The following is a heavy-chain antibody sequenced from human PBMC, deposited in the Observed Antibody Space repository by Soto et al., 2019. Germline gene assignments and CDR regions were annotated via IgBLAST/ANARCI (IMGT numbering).Heavy chain of an antibody. V-gene: IGHV1-2*02. CDR3: ARAPGYCSGGSCYFYYGMDV. CDR2: INPNSGGT. D-gene: IGHD2-15*01. J-gene: IGHJ6*02. CDR1: GYTFTGYY. Sequence: ASVKVSCKASGYTFTGYYMHWVRQAPGQGLEWMGWINPNSGGTNYAQKFQGRVTMTRDTSISTAYMELSRLRSDDTAVYYCARAPGYCSGGSCYFYYGMDVCGQGTTVIVSS.